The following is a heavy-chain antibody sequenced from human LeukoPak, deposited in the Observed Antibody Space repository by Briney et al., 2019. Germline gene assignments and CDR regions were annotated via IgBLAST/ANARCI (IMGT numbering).Heavy chain of an antibody. CDR3: ARDGVEMSTTFNWFDP. J-gene: IGHJ5*02. Sequence: GGSLRLSCAASGFTFSNYRMNWVRQAPGKGLEWVSYISRSGSTIYYADSAKGRFTISRDNAKNSLYLQMNSLRGEDTAVYYCARDGVEMSTTFNWFDPWGQGTLVTVSS. D-gene: IGHD5-24*01. V-gene: IGHV3-48*04. CDR1: GFTFSNYR. CDR2: ISRSGSTI.